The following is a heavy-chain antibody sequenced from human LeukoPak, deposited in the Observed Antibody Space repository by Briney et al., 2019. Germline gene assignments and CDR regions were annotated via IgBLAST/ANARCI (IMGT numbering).Heavy chain of an antibody. V-gene: IGHV1-69*05. CDR2: IIPIFGTT. CDR3: AGGDDYVQAFDI. D-gene: IGHD4-17*01. CDR1: GGTFSSYA. J-gene: IGHJ3*02. Sequence: ASVKVSCKASGGTFSSYAISWVRQAPGQGLEWMGGIIPIFGTTNYAQKFQGRVTITTDESKSTAYMELSSLRSEDTAVYYCAGGDDYVQAFDIWGQGTMVTVSS.